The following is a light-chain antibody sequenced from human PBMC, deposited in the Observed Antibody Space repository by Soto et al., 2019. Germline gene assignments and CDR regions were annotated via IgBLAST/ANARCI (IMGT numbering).Light chain of an antibody. V-gene: IGLV2-14*01. Sequence: QSVLTQPASVSGSPGQAITISCSGSSSDVGAHNFVSWYQHHPGKAPKLIIYEVSNRPSGVSNRFSGSKSGNTASLTISGLLAEDEADYYCNSYTRSRSYVFGTGTKVTVL. J-gene: IGLJ1*01. CDR1: SSDVGAHNF. CDR2: EVS. CDR3: NSYTRSRSYV.